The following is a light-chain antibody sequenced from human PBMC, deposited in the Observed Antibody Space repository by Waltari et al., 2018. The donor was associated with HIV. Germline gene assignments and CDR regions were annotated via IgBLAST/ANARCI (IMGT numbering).Light chain of an antibody. CDR3: SAYAGNDTLL. CDR2: DVT. CDR1: SSASGFYYY. J-gene: IGLJ3*02. Sequence: QSLLTQPPPVWGPRGQSVTSSCGGTSSASGFYYYVSWYQQHPGRAPKLLLYDVTKRPSGVPARFSGSKSDTSASLTISGLQADDEAEYYCSAYAGNDTLLFGGGTTLTVL. V-gene: IGLV2-11*01.